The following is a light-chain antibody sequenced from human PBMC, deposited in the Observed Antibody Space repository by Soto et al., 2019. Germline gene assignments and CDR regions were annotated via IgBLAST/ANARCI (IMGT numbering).Light chain of an antibody. CDR3: QQRSNWPSIT. CDR2: GAS. J-gene: IGKJ5*01. Sequence: IVLTHSPGTLSLPPGERATLACRASQSVSSSLAWYQQKPGQAPRLLIYGASSRATGIPDRFSGSGSGTDFTLTISRLEPEDSAVYYCQQRSNWPSITFGQGTRLEIK. V-gene: IGKV3D-20*02. CDR1: QSVSSS.